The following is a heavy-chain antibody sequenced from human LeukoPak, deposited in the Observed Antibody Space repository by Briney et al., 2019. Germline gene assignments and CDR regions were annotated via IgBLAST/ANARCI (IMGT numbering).Heavy chain of an antibody. Sequence: GGSLRLSCAASGFTFSSYGMHWVRQAPGKGLEWVAVISYDGSNKYYADSVKGRFTISRDDSKNTLYLQMNSLRAEDTAVYYCAKSGGDYSHYFDYWGQGTLVTVSS. CDR1: GFTFSSYG. D-gene: IGHD4-17*01. CDR3: AKSGGDYSHYFDY. CDR2: ISYDGSNK. J-gene: IGHJ4*02. V-gene: IGHV3-30*18.